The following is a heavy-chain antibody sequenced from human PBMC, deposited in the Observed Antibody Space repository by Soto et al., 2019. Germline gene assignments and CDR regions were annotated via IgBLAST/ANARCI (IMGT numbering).Heavy chain of an antibody. CDR2: ISYDGSNK. J-gene: IGHJ6*02. CDR3: AKDALVVVPAALNYYYYYGMDV. Sequence: GGSLRLSCAASGFTFSSYGMHWVRQAPGKGLEWVAVISYDGSNKYYADSVKGRFTISRDNSKNTLYLQMNSLRAEDTAVYYCAKDALVVVPAALNYYYYYGMDVWGQGTTVTVSS. V-gene: IGHV3-30*18. D-gene: IGHD2-2*01. CDR1: GFTFSSYG.